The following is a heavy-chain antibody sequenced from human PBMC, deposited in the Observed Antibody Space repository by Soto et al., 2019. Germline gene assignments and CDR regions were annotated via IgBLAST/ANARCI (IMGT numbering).Heavy chain of an antibody. CDR3: AKDWGYGSGQFDY. D-gene: IGHD3-10*01. Sequence: EVQLLESGGGLVQPGGSLRLSCAASGFTFSSYAMSWVRQAPGKGLEWVSAISGSGGSTYYSDSVKGRFTISRDNSKNTLYLQMNSLRAEDTAVYYCAKDWGYGSGQFDYWGQGTLVTVSS. V-gene: IGHV3-23*01. CDR1: GFTFSSYA. CDR2: ISGSGGST. J-gene: IGHJ4*02.